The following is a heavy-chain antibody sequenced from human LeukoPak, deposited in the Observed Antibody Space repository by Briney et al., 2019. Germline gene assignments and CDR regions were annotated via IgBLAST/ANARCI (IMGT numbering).Heavy chain of an antibody. CDR1: GGSFSGYY. CDR2: INHSGST. Sequence: SETLSLTCAVYGGSFSGYYWSWIRQPPGKRLEWIGEINHSGSTNYNPSLKSRVTISVDTSKNQFSLKLSSVTAADTAVYYCARLSSSSWYYYYYGMDVWGQGTTVTVSS. D-gene: IGHD6-13*01. CDR3: ARLSSSSWYYYYYGMDV. V-gene: IGHV4-34*01. J-gene: IGHJ6*02.